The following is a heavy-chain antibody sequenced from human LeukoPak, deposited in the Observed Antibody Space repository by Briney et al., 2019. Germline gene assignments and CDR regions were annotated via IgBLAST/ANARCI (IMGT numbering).Heavy chain of an antibody. CDR3: AKDRGRLYYYDSSGFTGFDY. V-gene: IGHV3-30*18. D-gene: IGHD3-22*01. CDR1: GFTFSSYG. Sequence: GGSLRLSCAASGFTFSSYGMHWVRQAPGKRLEWVAVISYDGSNKYYADSVKGRFTISRDNSKNTLYLQMNSLRAEDTAVYYCAKDRGRLYYYDSSGFTGFDYWGQGTLVAVSS. CDR2: ISYDGSNK. J-gene: IGHJ4*02.